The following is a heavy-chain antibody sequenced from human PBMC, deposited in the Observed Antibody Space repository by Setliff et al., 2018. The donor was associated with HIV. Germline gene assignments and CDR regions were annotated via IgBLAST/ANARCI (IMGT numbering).Heavy chain of an antibody. CDR2: IYYSGST. CDR3: ARGDSSGWYKRANYFDY. CDR1: GGSISSYY. J-gene: IGHJ4*02. Sequence: SETLSLTCTVSGGSISSYYWSWIRQPPGKGLEWIGYIYYSGSTNYNPSLKSRVTISVDTSKNQFSLKLSSVTAADTAVYYRARGDSSGWYKRANYFDYWGQGTLVTVSS. V-gene: IGHV4-59*01. D-gene: IGHD6-19*01.